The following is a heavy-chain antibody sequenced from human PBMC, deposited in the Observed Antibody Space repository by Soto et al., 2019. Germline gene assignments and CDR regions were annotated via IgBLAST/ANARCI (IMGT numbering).Heavy chain of an antibody. CDR2: IFSNDEN. Sequence: QVTVKESGPVLVKPTETLTLTCTVSGFSLSNAGLGVSWIRQPPGKALEWLAHIFSNDENSYSTSLKSRLTISKDTSKSQVVLIMTNMDPVDTATYYCASTYSTSWYWFDTWGQGTLVTVSS. V-gene: IGHV2-26*04. J-gene: IGHJ5*02. CDR1: GFSLSNAGLG. CDR3: ASTYSTSWYWFDT. D-gene: IGHD6-13*01.